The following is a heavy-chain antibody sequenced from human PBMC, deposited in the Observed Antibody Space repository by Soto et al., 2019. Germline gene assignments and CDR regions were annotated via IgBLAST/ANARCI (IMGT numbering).Heavy chain of an antibody. D-gene: IGHD2-2*01. V-gene: IGHV3-11*06. Sequence: PGGSLRLSCAASGFTFSDYYMSWIRQAPGKGLEWVSYISSSSSYTNYADSVKGRFTISRDNAKNSLYLQMNSLRAEDTAVYYCARAMLRRPAAMVLFFYGMDVWGQGTTVTVSS. CDR2: ISSSSSYT. CDR3: ARAMLRRPAAMVLFFYGMDV. J-gene: IGHJ6*02. CDR1: GFTFSDYY.